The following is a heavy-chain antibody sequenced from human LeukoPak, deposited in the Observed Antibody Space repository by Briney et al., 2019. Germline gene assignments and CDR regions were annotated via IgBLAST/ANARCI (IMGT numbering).Heavy chain of an antibody. V-gene: IGHV3-53*01. CDR2: IYSTGDT. Sequence: PGGSLRLSCAASGFIVSSVYMSWVRQSPGKGLECVSIIYSTGDTYYADSVKGRFTISRDVSKNTVYLQMNSLRAEDTAVCYCARGGRSSELVWGQGTRVTVSS. CDR1: GFIVSSVY. D-gene: IGHD6-6*01. J-gene: IGHJ4*02. CDR3: ARGGRSSELV.